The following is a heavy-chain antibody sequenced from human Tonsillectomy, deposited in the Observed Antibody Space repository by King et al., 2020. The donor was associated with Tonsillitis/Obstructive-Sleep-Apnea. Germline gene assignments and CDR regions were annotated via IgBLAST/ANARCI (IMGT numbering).Heavy chain of an antibody. CDR1: RFTFSSYS. CDR2: ISGSRGNT. D-gene: IGHD6-25*01. V-gene: IGHV3-21*01. CDR3: ARDSGSGDAFDI. Sequence: VQLVESGGGLVKPGGSLRISCAASRFTFSSYSMNWVRQAPGKGLEWVSSISGSRGNTYYADSLKGRFTISRDNAKNSLYLQMNSLRAEETAVYYCARDSGSGDAFDIWGQGTMVTVSS. J-gene: IGHJ3*02.